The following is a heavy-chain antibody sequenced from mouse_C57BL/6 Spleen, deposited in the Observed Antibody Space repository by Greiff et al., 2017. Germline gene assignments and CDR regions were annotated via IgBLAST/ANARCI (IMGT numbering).Heavy chain of an antibody. V-gene: IGHV3-6*01. Sequence: DVKLQESGPGLVKPSQSLSLTCSVTGYSITSGYYWNWIRQFPGNKLEWMGYISYDGSNNYNPSLKNRISITRDTSKNQFFLKLNSVTTEDTATYYCARYGNYWYFDGWGTGTTVTVSS. D-gene: IGHD2-1*01. J-gene: IGHJ1*03. CDR1: GYSITSGYY. CDR2: ISYDGSN. CDR3: ARYGNYWYFDG.